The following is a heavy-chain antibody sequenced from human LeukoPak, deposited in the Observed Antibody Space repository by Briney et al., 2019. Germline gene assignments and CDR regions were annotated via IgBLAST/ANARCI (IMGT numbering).Heavy chain of an antibody. J-gene: IGHJ5*02. Sequence: ASVKVSCKASGGTFSSYAISWVRQAPGQGLGWMGGIIPIFGTANYAQKFQGRVTITTDESTSTAYMELSNLRSEDTAVYYCARNPIAAAGRWFDPWGQGTLVTVSS. D-gene: IGHD6-13*01. V-gene: IGHV1-69*05. CDR2: IIPIFGTA. CDR3: ARNPIAAAGRWFDP. CDR1: GGTFSSYA.